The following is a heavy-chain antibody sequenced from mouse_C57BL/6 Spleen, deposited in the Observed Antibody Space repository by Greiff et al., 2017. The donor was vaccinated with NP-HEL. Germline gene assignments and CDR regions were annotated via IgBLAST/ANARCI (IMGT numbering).Heavy chain of an antibody. CDR2: IDPEDGDT. CDR1: GFNIKDYY. J-gene: IGHJ4*01. Sequence: EVQVQQSGAELVRPGASVKLSCTASGFNIKDYYMHWVKQRPEQGLEWIGRIDPEDGDTEYAPKFQGKATMTADTSSNTAYLQLSSLTSEDTAVYYCTTDYVGDYYAMDYWGQGTSVTVSS. D-gene: IGHD1-1*01. V-gene: IGHV14-1*01. CDR3: TTDYVGDYYAMDY.